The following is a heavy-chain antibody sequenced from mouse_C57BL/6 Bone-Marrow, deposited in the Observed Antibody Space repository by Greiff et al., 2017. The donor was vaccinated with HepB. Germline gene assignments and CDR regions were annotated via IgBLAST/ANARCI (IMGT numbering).Heavy chain of an antibody. D-gene: IGHD1-1*01. J-gene: IGHJ3*01. Sequence: EVQVVESGEGLVKPGGSLKLSCAASGFTFSSYAMSWVRQTPEKRLEWVAYISSGGDYIYYADTVKGRFTISRDNARNTLYLQMSSLKSEDTAMYYCTRGVYYGSSYVGFAYWGQGTLVTVSA. CDR3: TRGVYYGSSYVGFAY. CDR1: GFTFSSYA. CDR2: ISSGGDYI. V-gene: IGHV5-9-1*02.